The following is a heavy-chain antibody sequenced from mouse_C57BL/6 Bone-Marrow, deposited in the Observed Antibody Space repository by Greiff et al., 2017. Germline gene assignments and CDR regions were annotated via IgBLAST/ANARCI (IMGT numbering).Heavy chain of an antibody. CDR3: TTDGYGTYYVDF. CDR1: GFNIKDAY. V-gene: IGHV14-4*01. CDR2: IDPENGDT. J-gene: IGHJ2*01. Sequence: VQLQQSGAELVRPGASVKLSCKASGFNIKDAYMHWVKQRPEQGLEWIGWIDPENGDTEYASKFQGKATITADTSSTTAYLQLSSLTSEDTAVYYCTTDGYGTYYVDFCGRGNTRTV. D-gene: IGHD1-1*01.